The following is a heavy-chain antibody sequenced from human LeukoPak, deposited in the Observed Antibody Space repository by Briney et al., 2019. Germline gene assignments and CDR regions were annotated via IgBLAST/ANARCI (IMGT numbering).Heavy chain of an antibody. CDR1: GFTFDDYA. Sequence: GGSLRLSCAASGFTFDDYAMHWVRQAPGKGLEWVSGISWNSGSIGYADSVKGRFTISRDNAKNSLYLQMNSLRAEDTALYYCAKDIDEFSYYFDYWGQGTLVTVSS. D-gene: IGHD2/OR15-2a*01. J-gene: IGHJ4*02. CDR2: ISWNSGSI. V-gene: IGHV3-9*01. CDR3: AKDIDEFSYYFDY.